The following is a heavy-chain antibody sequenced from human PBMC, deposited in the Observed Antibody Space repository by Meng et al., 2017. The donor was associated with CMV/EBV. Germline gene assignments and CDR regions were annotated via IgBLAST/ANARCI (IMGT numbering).Heavy chain of an antibody. V-gene: IGHV1-18*01. CDR1: GYTFTSYG. D-gene: IGHD3-3*01. CDR2: ISAYNGNT. J-gene: IGHJ4*02. CDR3: ARVPTYYDFWSGYYLFDY. Sequence: ASVKVSCKASGYTFTSYGISWVRQAPGQGLEWMGWISAYNGNTNYAQKLQGRVTMTTDTSTSTAYMELRSLRSDDTAVYYCARVPTYYDFWSGYYLFDYWGQGTLVTVSS.